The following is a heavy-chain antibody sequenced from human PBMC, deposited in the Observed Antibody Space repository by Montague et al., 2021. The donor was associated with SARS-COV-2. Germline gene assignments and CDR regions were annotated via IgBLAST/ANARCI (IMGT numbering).Heavy chain of an antibody. J-gene: IGHJ6*02. Sequence: SLRLSCAASGFTFNSHSMNWVRQAPGKGLEWVSFISSGSDTKYYIDSVKGRFTISRDNAKNSLFLQMNSLRAEDTAVYYCVREELQGVTGWSYGMDVWGQGTTVTVSS. CDR1: GFTFNSHS. CDR3: VREELQGVTGWSYGMDV. V-gene: IGHV3-48*04. D-gene: IGHD1-7*01. CDR2: ISSGSDTK.